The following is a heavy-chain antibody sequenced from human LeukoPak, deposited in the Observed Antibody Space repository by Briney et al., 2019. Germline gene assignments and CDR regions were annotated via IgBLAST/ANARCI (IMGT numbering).Heavy chain of an antibody. V-gene: IGHV5-51*01. D-gene: IGHD1-26*01. Sequence: GESLQISCKGSGYSFTTYWIGWVRRMPGKGLEWMGIIYPGDSDTRYSPSFQGQVTISADKSISTAYLQWSGLKASDTAMYYCARQGVGATRYFDYWGQGTLVTVSS. CDR3: ARQGVGATRYFDY. J-gene: IGHJ4*02. CDR1: GYSFTTYW. CDR2: IYPGDSDT.